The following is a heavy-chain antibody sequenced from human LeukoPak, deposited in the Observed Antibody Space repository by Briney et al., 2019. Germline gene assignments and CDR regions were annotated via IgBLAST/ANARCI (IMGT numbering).Heavy chain of an antibody. V-gene: IGHV4-31*03. D-gene: IGHD2-15*01. J-gene: IGHJ4*02. CDR1: GGSISSGGYY. CDR2: IYYGGST. Sequence: SETLSLTCTVSGGSISSGGYYWSWIRQHPGKGLEYIGYIYYGGSTYYNPSLKSRATISVDTSKNQFSLKLSSVTAADTAVYYCARDRPSGGSYPSWGQGALVTVSS. CDR3: ARDRPSGGSYPS.